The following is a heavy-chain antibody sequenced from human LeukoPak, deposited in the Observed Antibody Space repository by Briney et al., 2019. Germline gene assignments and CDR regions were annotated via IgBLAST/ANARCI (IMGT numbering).Heavy chain of an antibody. V-gene: IGHV3-21*01. J-gene: IGHJ6*04. CDR1: GFTFSSYS. D-gene: IGHD4-17*01. CDR3: ARTPRKVTTYYYGMDV. Sequence: GGSLRLSCAASGFTFSSYSMNWVRQAPGKGLAWVSSISSGSSYIYYADSVKGRFTISRDNAKNSLYLQMNSLRAADTAVYYCARTPRKVTTYYYGMDVWGKGTTVTVSS. CDR2: ISSGSSYI.